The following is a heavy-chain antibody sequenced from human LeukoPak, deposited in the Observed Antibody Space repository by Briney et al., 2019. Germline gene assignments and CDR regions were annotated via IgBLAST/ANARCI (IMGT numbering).Heavy chain of an antibody. J-gene: IGHJ4*02. CDR1: HYSISSNYY. V-gene: IGHV4-38-2*02. D-gene: IGHD3-22*01. CDR2: IYHSGST. Sequence: SETLSLTCTVSHYSISSNYYWGWIRQPPGKGLEWIGSIYHSGSTYYNPSLKSRVTTSVDTSKNQFSLKLTSVTTADTAVYYCARSSGYMSYWSQGTLVTVSS. CDR3: ARSSGYMSY.